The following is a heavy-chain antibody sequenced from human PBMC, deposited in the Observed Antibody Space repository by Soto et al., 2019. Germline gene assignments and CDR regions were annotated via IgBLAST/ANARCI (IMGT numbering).Heavy chain of an antibody. J-gene: IGHJ4*02. V-gene: IGHV3-23*01. Sequence: GESLKISCEASGFIFKDYAMTWVRQAPGAGPEWVSTISSGGSTFYAESVRGRFTISRDNSKNTLYLQLNSLKTDDTAVYFCAKSKGGTSTWPEDRGQGSLVTVSS. D-gene: IGHD2-2*01. CDR2: ISSGGST. CDR3: AKSKGGTSTWPED. CDR1: GFIFKDYA.